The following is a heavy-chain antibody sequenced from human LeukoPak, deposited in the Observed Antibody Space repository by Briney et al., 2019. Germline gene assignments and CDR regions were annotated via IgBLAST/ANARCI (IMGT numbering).Heavy chain of an antibody. CDR3: AKGGRYDSSGYYFDY. D-gene: IGHD3-22*01. CDR2: ISGSGGST. CDR1: RFIFSSYA. Sequence: GGSLRLSCAASRFIFSSYAMNWVRQAPGKGLEWVSAISGSGGSTYYADSVKGRFTISRDNSKNTLYLQMNSLRAEDTAVYYYAKGGRYDSSGYYFDYWGQGTLVTVSS. V-gene: IGHV3-23*01. J-gene: IGHJ4*02.